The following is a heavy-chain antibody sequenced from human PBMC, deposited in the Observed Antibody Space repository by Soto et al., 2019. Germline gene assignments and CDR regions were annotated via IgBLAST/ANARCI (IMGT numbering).Heavy chain of an antibody. V-gene: IGHV3-53*01. J-gene: IGHJ4*02. CDR2: IYSGGYT. CDR3: AAQRGGGGY. Sequence: EVQLVESGGGLIQPGGSLRLSCAVSGFTVSNNYMSWVRQAPGKGLEGVSVIYSGGYTAYGDSVKGRFTISRDNSKNTLYLQMDGRRAADPAVFYWAAQRGGGGYWGQGTLVTVSS. CDR1: GFTVSNNY. D-gene: IGHD6-25*01.